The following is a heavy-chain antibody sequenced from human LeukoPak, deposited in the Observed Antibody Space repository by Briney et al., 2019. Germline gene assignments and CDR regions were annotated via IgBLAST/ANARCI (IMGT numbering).Heavy chain of an antibody. D-gene: IGHD4-17*01. CDR2: IIPIFGTA. J-gene: IGHJ4*02. CDR1: GGTFSSYA. Sequence: GASVKVSCKASGGTFSSYAISWVRQAPGQGLEWMGGIIPIFGTANYAQKFQGRVTITADESTSTAYMELSSLRSEDTAVYYCAXXXDXGDPWYFDYWGQGTLVTVSS. CDR3: AXXXDXGDPWYFDY. V-gene: IGHV1-69*13.